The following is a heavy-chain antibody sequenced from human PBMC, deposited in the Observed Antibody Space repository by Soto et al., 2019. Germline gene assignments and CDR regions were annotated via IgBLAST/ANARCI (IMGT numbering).Heavy chain of an antibody. CDR1: GFTFSSYA. Sequence: GGSLRLSCAASGFTFSSYAMSWVRQAPGKGLEWVSAISGSGGSTYYADSVKGRFTISRDNSKTTLYLQLNSLRAKNTAVYYCAKIRPAYYVSSGYSRGRLDDACDIGGQETMVTASS. J-gene: IGHJ3*02. CDR2: ISGSGGST. V-gene: IGHV3-23*01. D-gene: IGHD3-22*01. CDR3: AKIRPAYYVSSGYSRGRLDDACDI.